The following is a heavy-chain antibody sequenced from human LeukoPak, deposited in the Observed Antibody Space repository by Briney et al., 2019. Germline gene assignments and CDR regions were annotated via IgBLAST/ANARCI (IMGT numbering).Heavy chain of an antibody. V-gene: IGHV1-18*01. J-gene: IGHJ6*03. Sequence: ASVKVSCKASGYTFTSYGMSWVRQAPGQGLEWMGWISAYNGNTNYAQKLRGRVTMTTDTSTSTAYMELRSLRSDDTAVYYCARDVYSSSWYTGYYYYYRDVWGKGTTVTVSS. CDR2: ISAYNGNT. D-gene: IGHD6-13*01. CDR3: ARDVYSSSWYTGYYYYYRDV. CDR1: GYTFTSYG.